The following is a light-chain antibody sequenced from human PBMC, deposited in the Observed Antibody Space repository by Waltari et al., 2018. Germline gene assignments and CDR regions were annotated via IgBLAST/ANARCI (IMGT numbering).Light chain of an antibody. J-gene: IGKJ2*01. CDR1: QGSRND. CDR2: AAS. Sequence: AIQMTQSPSSLSASVGDRVTITCRASQGSRNDLGWYQQKPGKAPKLLIYAASSLQSGVPSRFSGSGSGTDFTLTISNLQPEDFATYYCLQDYNYPYTFGQGTKLEIK. V-gene: IGKV1-6*01. CDR3: LQDYNYPYT.